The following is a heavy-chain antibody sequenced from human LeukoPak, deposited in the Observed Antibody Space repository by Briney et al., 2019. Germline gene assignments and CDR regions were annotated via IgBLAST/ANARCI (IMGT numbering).Heavy chain of an antibody. D-gene: IGHD3-10*01. Sequence: SETLSLTCTVSGGSISTSNYYWGWIRQPPGKGLEWIGNIFYSGSTYYSPSLKSRVTISVDTSKNQFSLKLSSVTAADTAVYYCARDMDRYYMDVWGKGTTVTVSS. J-gene: IGHJ6*03. CDR2: IFYSGST. V-gene: IGHV4-39*07. CDR3: ARDMDRYYMDV. CDR1: GGSISTSNYY.